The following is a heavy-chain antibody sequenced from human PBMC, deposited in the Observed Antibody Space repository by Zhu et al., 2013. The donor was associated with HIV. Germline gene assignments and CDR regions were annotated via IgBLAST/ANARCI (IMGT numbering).Heavy chain of an antibody. Sequence: QVVLVQSGAEMKKPGASVTVSCKASSNTITRYYIHWVRQAPGQGLEWMAIINPIDGNTRYAPKFQGRVSMTRDTSTNTVYMELSSLRSDDTAVYYCARDEDSSSSGFDFWGQGTLVTVSS. CDR2: INPIDGNT. J-gene: IGHJ4*02. CDR1: SNTITRYY. V-gene: IGHV1-46*01. CDR3: ARDEDSSSSGFDF. D-gene: IGHD6-6*01.